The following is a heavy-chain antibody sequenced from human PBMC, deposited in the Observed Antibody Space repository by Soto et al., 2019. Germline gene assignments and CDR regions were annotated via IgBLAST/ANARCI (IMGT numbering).Heavy chain of an antibody. CDR2: ISGSGGST. D-gene: IGHD3-10*01. V-gene: IGHV3-23*01. CDR1: GFTFSSYA. CDR3: AKGARRWFGELLYWFDP. J-gene: IGHJ5*02. Sequence: EVQLLESGGGLVQPGGSLRLSCAASGFTFSSYAMSWVRQAPGKGLEWVSAISGSGGSTYYADSVKGRFTISRDNSKNTRYLQMNSRRAEDTAVYYCAKGARRWFGELLYWFDPWGQGTLVTVCS.